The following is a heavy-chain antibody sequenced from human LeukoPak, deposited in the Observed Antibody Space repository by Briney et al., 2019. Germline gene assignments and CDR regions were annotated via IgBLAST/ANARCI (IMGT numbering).Heavy chain of an antibody. CDR1: GYTLTELS. Sequence: ASVKVSCKVSGYTLTELSMHWVRQAPGKGLEWMGGFDPEDGETIYAQKFQGRVTMTEDTSTDTAYMELSSLRSEDTAVYYCATAQRALEYSSPNWFDPWGQGTLVTVSS. CDR3: ATAQRALEYSSPNWFDP. CDR2: FDPEDGET. D-gene: IGHD6-6*01. J-gene: IGHJ5*02. V-gene: IGHV1-24*01.